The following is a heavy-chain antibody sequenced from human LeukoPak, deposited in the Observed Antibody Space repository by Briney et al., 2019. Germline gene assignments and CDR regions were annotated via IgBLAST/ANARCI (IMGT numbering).Heavy chain of an antibody. V-gene: IGHV1-18*01. D-gene: IGHD5-12*01. J-gene: IGHJ4*02. Sequence: GPVKVSCKASGYTFSQFGIGWLRQAPGQGREGMGWINFYNGNTNYTPQPQGRVTTTTDTSTNTAYLELRNLRSDDTTVYYCARDDPNSGYDFDYWGQGTLVSV. CDR2: INFYNGNT. CDR3: ARDDPNSGYDFDY. CDR1: GYTFSQFG.